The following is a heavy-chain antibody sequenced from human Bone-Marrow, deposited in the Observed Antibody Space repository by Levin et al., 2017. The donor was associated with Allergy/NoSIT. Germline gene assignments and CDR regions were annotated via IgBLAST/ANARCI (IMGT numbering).Heavy chain of an antibody. CDR1: GFTFSSYD. D-gene: IGHD6-13*01. CDR2: IGTAGDT. Sequence: ETLSLTCAASGFTFSSYDMHWVRQATGKGLEWVSAIGTAGDTYYPGSVKGRFTISRENAKNSLYLQMNSLRAGDTAVYYCARSGIAAAGDDAFDIWGQGTMVTVSS. V-gene: IGHV3-13*01. CDR3: ARSGIAAAGDDAFDI. J-gene: IGHJ3*02.